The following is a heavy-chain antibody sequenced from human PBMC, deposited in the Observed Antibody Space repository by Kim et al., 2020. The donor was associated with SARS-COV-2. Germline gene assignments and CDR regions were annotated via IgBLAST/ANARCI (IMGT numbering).Heavy chain of an antibody. CDR3: AKSQQLTYYYYGMDV. D-gene: IGHD6-13*01. J-gene: IGHJ6*02. V-gene: IGHV3-33*06. CDR1: GFTFSSYG. CDR2: IWYDGSNK. Sequence: GGSLRLSCAASGFTFSSYGMHWVRQAPGKGLEWVAVIWYDGSNKYYADSVKGRFTISRDNSKNTLYLQMNSLRAEDTAVYYCAKSQQLTYYYYGMDVWGQGTTVTVSS.